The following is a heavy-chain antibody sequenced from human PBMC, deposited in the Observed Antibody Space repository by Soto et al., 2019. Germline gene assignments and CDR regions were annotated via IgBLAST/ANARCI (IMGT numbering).Heavy chain of an antibody. V-gene: IGHV4-34*01. Sequence: PSETLSLTCAVYGGSFSDSYWSWIRRPPGKGLEWVGEINHNGSTNYNPSLNSRVTISVDKSKNQFSLKLNSVTAADKAMYYCARERVYRYGYLDYWAKGSLVTVSS. J-gene: IGHJ4*02. CDR2: INHNGST. CDR3: ARERVYRYGYLDY. CDR1: GGSFSDSY. D-gene: IGHD3-16*02.